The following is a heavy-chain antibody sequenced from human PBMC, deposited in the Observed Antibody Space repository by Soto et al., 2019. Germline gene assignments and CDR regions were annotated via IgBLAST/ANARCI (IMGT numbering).Heavy chain of an antibody. V-gene: IGHV3-9*01. CDR2: ISWNSGSI. Sequence: DVQLVESGGGLVQPGRSLRLSCAASGFTFDDYAMHWVRQAPGKGLEWVSGISWNSGSIGYADSVKGRFTISRDNAKNSLYLQMNSLRAEDTALYYCAHYDILTGSFDYWGQGTLVTVSS. J-gene: IGHJ4*02. CDR3: AHYDILTGSFDY. CDR1: GFTFDDYA. D-gene: IGHD3-9*01.